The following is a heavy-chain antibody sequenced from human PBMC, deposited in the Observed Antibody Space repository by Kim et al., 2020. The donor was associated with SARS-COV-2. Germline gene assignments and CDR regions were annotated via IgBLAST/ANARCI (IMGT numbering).Heavy chain of an antibody. CDR3: ARGVLYSGYEGVFDY. CDR2: IYHSGST. J-gene: IGHJ4*02. CDR1: GGSISSGGYS. Sequence: SETLSLTCAVSGGSISSGGYSWSWIRQPPGKGLEWIGYIYHSGSTYYNPSLKSRVTISVDRSKNQFSLKLSSVTAADTAVYYCARGVLYSGYEGVFDYWGQGTLVTVSS. D-gene: IGHD5-12*01. V-gene: IGHV4-30-2*01.